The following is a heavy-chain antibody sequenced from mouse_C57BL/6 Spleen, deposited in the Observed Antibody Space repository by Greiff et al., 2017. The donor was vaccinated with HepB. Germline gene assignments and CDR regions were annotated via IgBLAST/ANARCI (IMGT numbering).Heavy chain of an antibody. V-gene: IGHV1-50*01. CDR2: IDPSDSYT. J-gene: IGHJ2*01. Sequence: VQLQQPGAELVKPGASVKLSCKASGYTFTSYWMQWVKQRPGQGLEWIGEIDPSDSYTNYNQKFKGKATLTVDTSSSTAYMQLSSLTSEDSAVYYCARSVYYYGSRTFDYWGQGTTLTVSS. CDR1: GYTFTSYW. D-gene: IGHD1-1*01. CDR3: ARSVYYYGSRTFDY.